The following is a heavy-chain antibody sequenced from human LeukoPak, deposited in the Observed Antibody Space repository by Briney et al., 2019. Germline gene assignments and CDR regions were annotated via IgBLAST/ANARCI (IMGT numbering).Heavy chain of an antibody. D-gene: IGHD1-26*01. CDR1: GDSVSSYA. Sequence: SSVKFSCKASGDSVSSYAITWERHAPGQGLEWMGMIIPRLGTVNYAQKSQGRVTIIADKFTSTAYLELRSLRPEDTAMHYCARDQKVGATPHFAMDVWGQGTTVTVSS. J-gene: IGHJ6*02. CDR3: ARDQKVGATPHFAMDV. V-gene: IGHV1-69*04. CDR2: IIPRLGTV.